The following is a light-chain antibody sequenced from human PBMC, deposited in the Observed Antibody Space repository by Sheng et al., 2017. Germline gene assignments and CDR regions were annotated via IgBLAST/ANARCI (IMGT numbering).Light chain of an antibody. CDR3: LQHNNYPWT. V-gene: IGKV1-17*03. CDR1: QGMTHY. J-gene: IGKJ1*01. Sequence: DIQMTQSPSAMSASVGDRVTITCRASQGMTHYLAWFQQKPGQVPKSLIYAASSLQSGVPSRFSGSGSGTEFTLTITSLQPKDSATYYCLQHNNYPWTFGQGTKVEIK. CDR2: AAS.